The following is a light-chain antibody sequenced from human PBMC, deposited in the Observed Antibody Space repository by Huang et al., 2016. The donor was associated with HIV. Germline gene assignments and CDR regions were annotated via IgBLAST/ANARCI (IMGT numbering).Light chain of an antibody. V-gene: IGKV3-20*01. CDR2: GAS. CDR1: QRVDSAY. Sequence: VLTQSPGSLSLSPGDRVTVSCRASQRVDSAYLAWYQHKPGQSPRPLVYGASTRASGVPSRFSGSGSGRDFTLTISRLEPEDFGVYYCHQYGSSMATFGQGTKVDI. J-gene: IGKJ1*01. CDR3: HQYGSSMAT.